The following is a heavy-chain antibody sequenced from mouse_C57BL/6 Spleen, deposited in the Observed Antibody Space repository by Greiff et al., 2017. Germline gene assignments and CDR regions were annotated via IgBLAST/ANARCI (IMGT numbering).Heavy chain of an antibody. CDR1: GYSITSGYY. D-gene: IGHD1-1*01. CDR3: ASITTVVASDYYAMDY. CDR2: ISYDGSN. V-gene: IGHV3-6*01. Sequence: VQLQQSGPGLVKPSQSLSLTCSVTGYSITSGYYWNWIRQFPGNKLEWMGYISYDGSNNYNPSLKNRISITRDTSKNQFFLKLNSVTTEDTATYYCASITTVVASDYYAMDYWGQGTSVTVSS. J-gene: IGHJ4*01.